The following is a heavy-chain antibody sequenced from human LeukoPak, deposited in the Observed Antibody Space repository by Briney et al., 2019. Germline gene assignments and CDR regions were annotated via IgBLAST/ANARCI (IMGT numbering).Heavy chain of an antibody. CDR2: ISCNGCST. CDR3: AKDPTTYYDTSGYGRCDWFDT. V-gene: IGHV3-23*01. CDR1: GFTFSTYA. Sequence: GGSLRLSCAASGFTFSTYAMSWVRQAPGKGLEWVSGISCNGCSTYYADSVKGRFTISRDNSKNTVYVQMNSLRAEDTAVYYCAKDPTTYYDTSGYGRCDWFDTWGQGNLFSVSS. J-gene: IGHJ5*02. D-gene: IGHD3-22*01.